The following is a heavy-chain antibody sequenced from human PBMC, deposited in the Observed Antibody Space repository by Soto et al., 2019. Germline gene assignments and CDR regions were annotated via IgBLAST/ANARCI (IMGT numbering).Heavy chain of an antibody. V-gene: IGHV3-23*01. Sequence: EVQLLESGGGLVQPGGSLRLSCAASGFTFSSYAMSWVRQAPGKGLEWVSAISGSGGSTNSADSVKGRFTTSRDNSKNMLYLQMNSLRGEDTAIYYCATRRDWFDSWGQGTLVTVSS. CDR3: ATRRDWFDS. CDR2: ISGSGGST. J-gene: IGHJ5*01. CDR1: GFTFSSYA.